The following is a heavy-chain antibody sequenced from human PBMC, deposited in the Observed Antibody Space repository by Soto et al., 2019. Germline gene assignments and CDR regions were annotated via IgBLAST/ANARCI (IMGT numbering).Heavy chain of an antibody. CDR1: GYTFTSYG. CDR3: ARDQVLIVLMLYATAFDI. V-gene: IGHV1-18*01. Sequence: QVQLVQSGAEVKKPGASVKVSCKASGYTFTSYGISWVRQAPGQGLEWMGWISAYNGNTNYAQKLQGRVTMTTDTSTSTAYMELRSLRSDDTAVYYCARDQVLIVLMLYATAFDIWGQGTMVTVSS. CDR2: ISAYNGNT. J-gene: IGHJ3*02. D-gene: IGHD2-8*01.